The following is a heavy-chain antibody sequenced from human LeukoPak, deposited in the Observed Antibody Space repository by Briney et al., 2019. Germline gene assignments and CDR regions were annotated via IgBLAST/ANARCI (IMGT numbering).Heavy chain of an antibody. V-gene: IGHV4-34*01. J-gene: IGHJ4*02. D-gene: IGHD3-16*02. CDR2: INHSGSA. CDR1: GGSFSGYY. Sequence: SETLSLTCAVYGGSFSGYYWSWIRQPPGKGLEWIGEINHSGSANYNPSLKSRVTISVDTSKNQFSLKLSSVTAADTAVYYCARGRENDYIWGSYRQFDYWGQGTLVAVSS. CDR3: ARGRENDYIWGSYRQFDY.